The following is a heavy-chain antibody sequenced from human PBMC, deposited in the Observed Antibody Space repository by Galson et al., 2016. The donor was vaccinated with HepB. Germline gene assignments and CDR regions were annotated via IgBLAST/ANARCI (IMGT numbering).Heavy chain of an antibody. Sequence: SLRLSCAASGFSFSSYSMSWVRQAPGKGLEWISHITGSGTTMYYADSVKGRFTISRDNGNNSLYLQMNSLRAEDTAVYYCARDGGYNYGFPYDCWGQGALVTVSS. D-gene: IGHD5-18*01. V-gene: IGHV3-48*01. CDR3: ARDGGYNYGFPYDC. CDR2: ITGSGTTM. CDR1: GFSFSSYS. J-gene: IGHJ4*02.